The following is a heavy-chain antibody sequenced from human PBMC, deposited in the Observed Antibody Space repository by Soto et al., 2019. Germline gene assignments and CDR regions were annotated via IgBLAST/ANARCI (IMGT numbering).Heavy chain of an antibody. CDR1: GYTFTSYG. CDR2: ISAHNGNT. Sequence: QVHLVQSGAEVKKPGASVKVSCKASGYTFTSYGITWVRQAPGQGLEWMGWISAHNGNTDYAQKLQGRVIVTRDTSTITAYMGLRSLRSDDTAVYYCARGRYGDCWGQGALVTVSS. J-gene: IGHJ4*02. V-gene: IGHV1-18*01. CDR3: ARGRYGDC. D-gene: IGHD1-1*01.